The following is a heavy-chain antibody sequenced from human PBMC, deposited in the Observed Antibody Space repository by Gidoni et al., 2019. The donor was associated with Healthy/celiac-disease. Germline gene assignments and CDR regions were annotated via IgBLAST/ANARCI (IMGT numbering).Heavy chain of an antibody. V-gene: IGHV3-23*01. Sequence: FTISRDNSKNTLYLQMNSLRAEDTAVYYCAKVAYDSSGYYYEGWYFDLWGRGTLVTVSS. J-gene: IGHJ2*01. D-gene: IGHD3-22*01. CDR3: AKVAYDSSGYYYEGWYFDL.